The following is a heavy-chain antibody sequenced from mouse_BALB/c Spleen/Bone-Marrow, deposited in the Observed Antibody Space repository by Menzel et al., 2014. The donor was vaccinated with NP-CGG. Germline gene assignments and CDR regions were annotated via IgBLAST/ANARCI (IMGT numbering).Heavy chain of an antibody. CDR3: ARGKNFYYGYAWFAY. CDR2: INPNNGGT. Sequence: DVKLQESGPELVKPGASVKISCKTSGYTFXEYTMHWVKQSHGKSLEWIGSINPNNGGTSYNQKFKGKVTLTVDKSSSTAYMELRSLTSEDSAVYYCARGKNFYYGYAWFAYWGQGTLVTVSA. CDR1: GYTFXEYT. J-gene: IGHJ3*01. D-gene: IGHD1-2*01. V-gene: IGHV1-22*01.